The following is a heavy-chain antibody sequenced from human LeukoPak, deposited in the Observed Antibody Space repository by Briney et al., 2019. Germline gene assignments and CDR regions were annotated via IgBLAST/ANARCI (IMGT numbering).Heavy chain of an antibody. CDR2: IKHSGST. CDR1: GGSFSGYY. CDR3: ARRIPTVRGPFDY. V-gene: IGHV4-34*01. D-gene: IGHD4-11*01. Sequence: SETLSLTCAVYGGSFSGYYWSWIRQPPGKGLKWIGEIKHSGSTNYNPSLKSRVTISVDTSKNQFSLKLSSVTAADTAVYYCARRIPTVRGPFDYWGQGTLVTVSS. J-gene: IGHJ4*02.